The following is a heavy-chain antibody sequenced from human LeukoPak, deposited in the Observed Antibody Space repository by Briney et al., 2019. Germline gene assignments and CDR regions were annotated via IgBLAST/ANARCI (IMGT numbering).Heavy chain of an antibody. CDR3: ARTTEGGYTYDYFYYYYMDG. D-gene: IGHD5-18*01. Sequence: PSETLSLTCTVSGGSISSYYWSWLRQPPGKGLQWIGYIHYSGSTNYNPSLKSRLTISVDTSKNQFSLKLTSVTAADTAVYYCARTTEGGYTYDYFYYYYMDGWGKGTTVTISS. CDR1: GGSISSYY. CDR2: IHYSGST. V-gene: IGHV4-59*01. J-gene: IGHJ6*03.